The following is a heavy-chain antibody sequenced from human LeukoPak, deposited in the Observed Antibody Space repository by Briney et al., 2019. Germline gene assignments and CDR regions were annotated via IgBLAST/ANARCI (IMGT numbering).Heavy chain of an antibody. V-gene: IGHV3-53*01. Sequence: GGSLRLSCAASGFTVSSNYMSWVRQAPGKGLEWVSVIYSGGSIYYADSVKGRFTISRDNSKNTLYLQMNSLRAEDTAVYYCARVYKWLVLTFYYYYMDVWGKGTTVTVSS. D-gene: IGHD6-19*01. CDR2: IYSGGSI. CDR3: ARVYKWLVLTFYYYYMDV. CDR1: GFTVSSNY. J-gene: IGHJ6*03.